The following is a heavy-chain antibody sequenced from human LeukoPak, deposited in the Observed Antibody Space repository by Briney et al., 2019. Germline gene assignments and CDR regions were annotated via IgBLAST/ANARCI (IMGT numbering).Heavy chain of an antibody. D-gene: IGHD3-22*01. V-gene: IGHV3-7*01. Sequence: GGSLRLSCAASGFTFSSYWMSWVRQAPGKGLEWVANIKQDGSEKYYVDSVKGRFTISRDNAKNSLYLQMNSLRAEDTAVYYCARDPPLLYYYDSSGYYQDYWGQGTLVTVSS. CDR1: GFTFSSYW. CDR3: ARDPPLLYYYDSSGYYQDY. CDR2: IKQDGSEK. J-gene: IGHJ4*02.